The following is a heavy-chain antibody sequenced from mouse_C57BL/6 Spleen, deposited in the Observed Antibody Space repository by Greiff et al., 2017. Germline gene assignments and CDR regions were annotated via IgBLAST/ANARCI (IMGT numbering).Heavy chain of an antibody. CDR2: INPGSGGT. J-gene: IGHJ4*01. CDR1: GYAFTNYL. D-gene: IGHD1-1*01. CDR3: ARELRYYAMDY. Sequence: QVQLQQSGAELVRPGTSVKVSCKASGYAFTNYLIEGVKQRPGQGLEWIGVINPGSGGTNYNEKFKGKATLTADKSSSTAYMQLSSLTSEDSAVYFCARELRYYAMDYWGQGTSVTVSS. V-gene: IGHV1-54*01.